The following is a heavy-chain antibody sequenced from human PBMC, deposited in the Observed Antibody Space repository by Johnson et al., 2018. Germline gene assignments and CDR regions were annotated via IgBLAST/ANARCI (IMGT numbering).Heavy chain of an antibody. V-gene: IGHV1-8*01. Sequence: QVQLVQSGAEVKKPGASVKVSCKASGYTFTSYDINWVRQATGQGLEWMGWMNPNSGNTGYAQKFQGRVTMTRNTSISTAYMELSSLRTEDTAVYYCARGRGYCSSTSCYSYYYYGMDVWGQGTTVTVSS. J-gene: IGHJ6*02. CDR3: ARGRGYCSSTSCYSYYYYGMDV. D-gene: IGHD2-2*02. CDR1: GYTFTSYD. CDR2: MNPNSGNT.